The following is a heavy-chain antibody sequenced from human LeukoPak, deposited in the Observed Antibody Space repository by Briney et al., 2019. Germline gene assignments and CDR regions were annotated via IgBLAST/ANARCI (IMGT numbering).Heavy chain of an antibody. J-gene: IGHJ4*02. CDR2: IIPIFRTA. CDR3: ARDIVEYSSSSEVGY. Sequence: ASVKVSCKASGGTFSSYAISWVRQAPGQGLEWMGGIIPIFRTANYAQKFQGRVTITADEPTSTAYMELSRLRSDDTAVYYCARDIVEYSSSSEVGYWGQGTLVTVSS. D-gene: IGHD6-6*01. V-gene: IGHV1-69*13. CDR1: GGTFSSYA.